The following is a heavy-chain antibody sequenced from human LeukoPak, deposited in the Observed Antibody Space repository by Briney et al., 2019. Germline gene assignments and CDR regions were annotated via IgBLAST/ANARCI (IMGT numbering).Heavy chain of an antibody. V-gene: IGHV4-34*01. CDR2: INHSGST. J-gene: IGHJ5*02. Sequence: SETLSLTCAVYGGSFSGYYWSWIRQPPGKGLEWIGEINHSGSTNYNPSLKSRVTISVDTSKNQFSLKLSSVTAADTAVYYCAGARRLSTGPAARAGEWFDPRGQGTLGTVSS. D-gene: IGHD2-2*01. CDR1: GGSFSGYY. CDR3: AGARRLSTGPAARAGEWFDP.